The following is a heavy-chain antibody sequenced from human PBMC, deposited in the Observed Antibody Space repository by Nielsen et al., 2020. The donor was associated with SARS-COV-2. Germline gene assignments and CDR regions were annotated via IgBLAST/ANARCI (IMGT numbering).Heavy chain of an antibody. CDR2: ISSSSSTV. J-gene: IGHJ6*02. CDR3: ARGKHTYYDFWSGYFNDYGMDV. D-gene: IGHD3-3*01. V-gene: IGHV3-48*02. Sequence: VRQAPGKGLEWVSYISSSSSTVYYADSVKGRFTISRDNAKNSLYLQMNSLRDEDTAVYYCARGKHTYYDFWSGYFNDYGMDVWGQGTTVTVSS.